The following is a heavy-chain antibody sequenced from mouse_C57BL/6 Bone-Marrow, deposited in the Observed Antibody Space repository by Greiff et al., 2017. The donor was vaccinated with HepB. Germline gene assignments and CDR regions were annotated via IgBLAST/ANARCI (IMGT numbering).Heavy chain of an antibody. J-gene: IGHJ2*01. CDR2: ISSGGSYT. V-gene: IGHV5-6*01. Sequence: EVQGVESGGDLVKPGGSLKLSCAASGFTFSSYGMSWVRQTPDKRLEWVATISSGGSYTYYPDSVKGRFTISRDNAKNTLYLQMSSLKSEDTAMYYCARHGHYDYDRCYFDYWGQGTTLTVSS. D-gene: IGHD2-4*01. CDR3: ARHGHYDYDRCYFDY. CDR1: GFTFSSYG.